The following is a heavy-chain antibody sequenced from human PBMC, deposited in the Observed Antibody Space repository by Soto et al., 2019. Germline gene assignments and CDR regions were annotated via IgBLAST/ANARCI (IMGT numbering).Heavy chain of an antibody. V-gene: IGHV6-1*01. J-gene: IGHJ6*02. CDR1: GDSVSSNSAA. CDR2: TYYRSKWYN. Sequence: SQTLSLTCAISGDSVSSNSAAWNWIRQSPSRGLEWLGRTYYRSKWYNDYAVSVKSRITINPDTSKNQFSLQLNSVTPEDTAVYYCARGRRIAARLSSHYYGMDVWGQGTTVTVSS. CDR3: ARGRRIAARLSSHYYGMDV. D-gene: IGHD6-6*01.